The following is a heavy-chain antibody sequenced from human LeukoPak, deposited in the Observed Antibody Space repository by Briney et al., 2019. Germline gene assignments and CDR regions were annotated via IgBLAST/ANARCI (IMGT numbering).Heavy chain of an antibody. D-gene: IGHD3-9*01. V-gene: IGHV1-2*02. Sequence: ASVKVSCKASGDTFTGYYMHWVRQAPGQGLEWMGWINPNSGGTKYAQKFQGRVTMTRDTSISTAYMELSRLRSDDTAVYYCARDFSHYDILTGYHYYFDYWGQGTLVTVSS. CDR1: GDTFTGYY. CDR3: ARDFSHYDILTGYHYYFDY. J-gene: IGHJ4*02. CDR2: INPNSGGT.